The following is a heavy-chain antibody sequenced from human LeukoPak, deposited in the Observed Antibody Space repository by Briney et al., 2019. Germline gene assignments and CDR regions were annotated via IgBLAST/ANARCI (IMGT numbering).Heavy chain of an antibody. CDR2: MKQDGSER. J-gene: IGHJ4*02. D-gene: IGHD5-18*01. CDR1: GFTFSTCW. Sequence: GGLLRFSYAAAGFTFSTCWMTWLRQPPGKGQERVANMKQDGSERNYVDSVKGRFTISRDNDRNSLYLQMNSLRVEDTAVYYCARSARDSEYTNMDSWGQGTLVTVPS. CDR3: ARSARDSEYTNMDS. V-gene: IGHV3-7*02.